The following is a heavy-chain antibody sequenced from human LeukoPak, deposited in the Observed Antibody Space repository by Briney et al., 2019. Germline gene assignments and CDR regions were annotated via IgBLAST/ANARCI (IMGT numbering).Heavy chain of an antibody. D-gene: IGHD3-22*01. J-gene: IGHJ4*02. CDR1: GFTFSNHW. CDR3: ARLSQWRVVKSY. V-gene: IGHV3-7*04. CDR2: IKEDGSEK. Sequence: PGGSLRLSCAAYGFTFSNHWMSWVRQAPGKGLEWVGKIKEDGSEKNYVPSLKGRFNISRDNANNSVYLQINSLRAEDTAVYYCARLSQWRVVKSYWGQGTLVTVSS.